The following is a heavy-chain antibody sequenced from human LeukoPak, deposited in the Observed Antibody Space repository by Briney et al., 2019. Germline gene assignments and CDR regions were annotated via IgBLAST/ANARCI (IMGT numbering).Heavy chain of an antibody. CDR3: ARDRGILAYSSGWYSY. V-gene: IGHV1-2*02. CDR1: GYTFTCYY. D-gene: IGHD6-19*01. CDR2: SNPNSGGT. Sequence: ASVKVSFKASGYTFTCYYMHWVRQAPGQGQEWMGWSNPNSGGTNYAQKFQGRVTMTRDTSISTAYMELSRVRSDDSAVYYCARDRGILAYSSGWYSYWGQGTLVTVSS. J-gene: IGHJ4*02.